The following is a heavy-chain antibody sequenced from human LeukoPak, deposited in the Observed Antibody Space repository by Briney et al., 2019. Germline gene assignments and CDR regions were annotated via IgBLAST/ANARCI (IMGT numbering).Heavy chain of an antibody. Sequence: ASVKVSCKASGYTFTSYGISWVRQAPGQGLEWMGWISAYNGNTNYAQKFQGRVTMTRDTSISTAYMELSRLRSDDTAVYYCAREPNPAAYYYDSCGYDFDYWGQGTLVTVPS. CDR2: ISAYNGNT. D-gene: IGHD3-22*01. CDR3: AREPNPAAYYYDSCGYDFDY. V-gene: IGHV1-18*01. J-gene: IGHJ4*02. CDR1: GYTFTSYG.